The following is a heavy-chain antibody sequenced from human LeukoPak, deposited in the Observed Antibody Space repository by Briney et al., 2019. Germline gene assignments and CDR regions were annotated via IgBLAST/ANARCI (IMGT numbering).Heavy chain of an antibody. Sequence: SETLSLTCSVSGGSISRYYWGWIRQPPGKGLEWIGYISPTGGTNYNPSLTRGVTVSVDTSKNSFSLKLHPVTAADTATAFCSRRSVTRWYYADWGQGTLVTVSS. J-gene: IGHJ4*02. CDR3: SRRSVTRWYYAD. CDR1: GGSISRYY. CDR2: ISPTGGT. D-gene: IGHD3-3*01. V-gene: IGHV4-4*09.